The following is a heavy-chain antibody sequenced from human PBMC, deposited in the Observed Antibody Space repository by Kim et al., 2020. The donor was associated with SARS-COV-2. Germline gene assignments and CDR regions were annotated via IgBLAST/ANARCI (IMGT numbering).Heavy chain of an antibody. Sequence: SETLSLTCAVSGGSISSGGYSWSWIRQPPGKGLEWIGYIYHSGSTYYNPSLKSRVTISVDRSKNQFSLKLSSVTAADTAVYYCARYITMVQGVIPRYYYYMNVWGKGTTVTVSS. D-gene: IGHD3-10*01. CDR2: IYHSGST. V-gene: IGHV4-30-2*01. CDR1: GGSISSGGYS. J-gene: IGHJ6*03. CDR3: ARYITMVQGVIPRYYYYMNV.